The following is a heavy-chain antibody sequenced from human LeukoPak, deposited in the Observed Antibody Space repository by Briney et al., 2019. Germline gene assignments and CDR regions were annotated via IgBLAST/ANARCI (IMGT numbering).Heavy chain of an antibody. V-gene: IGHV3-23*01. Sequence: GGSLRLSCTASGFTFGDYAMSWVRQAPGKGLEWVSAITASGGNTYYADSVKGRFTISRDNSKNTLYLQVNSLRAEDTAVYYCAKGNGYSYGRYYFDYWGQGTLVTVSS. CDR1: GFTFGDYA. CDR3: AKGNGYSYGRYYFDY. J-gene: IGHJ4*02. CDR2: ITASGGNT. D-gene: IGHD5-18*01.